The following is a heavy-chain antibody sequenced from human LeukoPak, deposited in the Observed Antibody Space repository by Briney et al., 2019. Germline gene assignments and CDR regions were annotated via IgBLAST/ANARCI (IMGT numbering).Heavy chain of an antibody. CDR2: IIPIFGTA. CDR3: ASTRELHHPFDY. Sequence: ASVKVSCKASGGTFSSYAISWVRQAPGQGLEWMGGIIPIFGTANYAQKFQGRVTITTDESTSTAYMELSSLRSEDTAVYYCASTRELHHPFDYWGQGTLVTVSS. D-gene: IGHD1-26*01. V-gene: IGHV1-69*05. CDR1: GGTFSSYA. J-gene: IGHJ4*02.